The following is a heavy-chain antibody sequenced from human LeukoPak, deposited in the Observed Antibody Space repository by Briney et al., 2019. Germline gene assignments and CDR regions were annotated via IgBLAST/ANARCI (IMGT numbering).Heavy chain of an antibody. CDR2: ISWNSGSI. CDR1: GFTFSNYS. D-gene: IGHD5-12*01. CDR3: AKAIVATIGYYMDV. V-gene: IGHV3-9*01. J-gene: IGHJ6*03. Sequence: GGSLRLSCVASGFTFSNYSMNWVRQAPGKGLEWVSGISWNSGSIGYADSVKGRFTTSRDNAKNSLYLQMNSLRAEDTALYYCAKAIVATIGYYMDVWGKGTTVTISS.